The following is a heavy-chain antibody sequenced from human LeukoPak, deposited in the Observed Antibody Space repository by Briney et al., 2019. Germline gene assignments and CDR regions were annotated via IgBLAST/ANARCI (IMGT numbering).Heavy chain of an antibody. V-gene: IGHV4-34*01. CDR1: AYPLTNHY. Sequence: KSSETLSLTCAVYAYPLTNHYWIWIRQPPGKGLEWIGEINHSGGTNYNPSLKSRVTISVDTSKNQFFLKLTSVTAADTAVYYCARGPAAIHPWGQGTLVTVSS. J-gene: IGHJ5*02. CDR2: INHSGGT. D-gene: IGHD2-2*01. CDR3: ARGPAAIHP.